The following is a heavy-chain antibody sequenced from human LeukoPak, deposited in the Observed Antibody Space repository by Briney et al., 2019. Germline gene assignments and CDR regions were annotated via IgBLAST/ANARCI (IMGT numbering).Heavy chain of an antibody. CDR1: GFTFDDYA. V-gene: IGHV3-9*01. CDR2: ISWNSGSI. J-gene: IGHJ5*02. Sequence: GRSLRLSCAASGFTFDDYAMPWVRQAPGKGLEWVSGISWNSGSIGYADSVKGRFTISRDNAKNSLYLQMNSLRAEDTALYYCARGLRGNWFDPWGQGTLVTVSS. CDR3: ARGLRGNWFDP.